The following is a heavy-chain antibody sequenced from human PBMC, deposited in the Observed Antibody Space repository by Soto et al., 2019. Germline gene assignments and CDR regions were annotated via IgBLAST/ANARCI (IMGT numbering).Heavy chain of an antibody. CDR3: ARKMPTMIVVVIQNWFDP. J-gene: IGHJ5*02. D-gene: IGHD3-22*01. V-gene: IGHV4-34*01. CDR1: GVSLSGYY. CDR2: INHSGST. Sequence: SETLSLTCAVSGVSLSGYYWSWIRQPPGKGLEWIGEINHSGSTNYNPSLKSRVTISVDTSKNQFSLKLSSVTAADTAVYYCARKMPTMIVVVIQNWFDPWGQGTLVTVS.